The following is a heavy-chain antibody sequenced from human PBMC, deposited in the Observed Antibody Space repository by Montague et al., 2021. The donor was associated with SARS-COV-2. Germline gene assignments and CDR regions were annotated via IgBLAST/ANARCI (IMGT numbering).Heavy chain of an antibody. Sequence: CAISGDSVSSNSAAWNWIRQSPSRGLEWLGRTYYRSKWYNDYAVXXKSRITINPDTSKNQFSLKLSSVTAADTAVYYCARGSRQWLVRPPHYYYFDYWGQGTLVTVSS. CDR2: TYYRSKWYN. CDR1: GDSVSSNSAA. CDR3: ARGSRQWLVRPPHYYYFDY. D-gene: IGHD6-19*01. J-gene: IGHJ4*02. V-gene: IGHV6-1*01.